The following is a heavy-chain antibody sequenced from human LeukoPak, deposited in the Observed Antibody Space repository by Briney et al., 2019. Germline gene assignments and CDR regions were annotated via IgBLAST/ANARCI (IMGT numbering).Heavy chain of an antibody. D-gene: IGHD3-10*01. Sequence: SETLSLTCTVSGGSISSSSYYWGWIRQPPGKGLEWIGSIYYSGSTYYNPSLKSRVTISVDTSKNQFSLKLSSVAAADTAVYYCARAAWFGELFYYYYYMDVWGKGTTVTVSS. V-gene: IGHV4-39*07. CDR3: ARAAWFGELFYYYYYMDV. CDR2: IYYSGST. J-gene: IGHJ6*03. CDR1: GGSISSSSYY.